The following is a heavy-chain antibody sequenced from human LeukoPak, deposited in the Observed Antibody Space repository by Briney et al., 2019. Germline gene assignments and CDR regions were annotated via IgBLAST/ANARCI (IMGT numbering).Heavy chain of an antibody. CDR2: INPSGGST. V-gene: IGHV1-46*01. J-gene: IGHJ5*02. CDR1: GYTFTNYY. Sequence: ASVKVSCKASGYTFTNYYMHWVRRALGQGLEWMGIINPSGGSTSYAQKFQGRVTMTRDTSTSTVYMELSSLRSEDTAVYYCARGRGAYANWFDPWGQGTLVTVSS. CDR3: ARGRGAYANWFDP. D-gene: IGHD3-10*01.